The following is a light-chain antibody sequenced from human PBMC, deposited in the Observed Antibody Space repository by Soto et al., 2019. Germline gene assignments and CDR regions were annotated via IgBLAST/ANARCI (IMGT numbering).Light chain of an antibody. CDR3: EYYGTTII. Sequence: EIVLTQSPGTLSLSPGERVTLSCRTSQSISNNYLAWYQQKPGQAPRLLIHGTSNRATGIPDRFSGSGSGTDFTLTFSRLEPEDFAVYYCEYYGTTIIFGGGTKVEIK. V-gene: IGKV3-20*01. CDR2: GTS. J-gene: IGKJ4*01. CDR1: QSISNNY.